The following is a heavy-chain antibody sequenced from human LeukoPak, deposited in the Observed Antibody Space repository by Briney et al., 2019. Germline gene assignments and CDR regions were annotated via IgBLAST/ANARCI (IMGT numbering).Heavy chain of an antibody. V-gene: IGHV4-39*07. CDR1: GGSISSGDYY. CDR3: ARGKGDYGEYFQH. Sequence: SETLSLTCTVSGGSISSGDYYWSWIRQPPGKGLEWIGSIYYSGSTYYNPSLKSRVTISVDTSKNQFSLKLSSVTAADTAVYYCARGKGDYGEYFQHWGQGTLVTVSS. CDR2: IYYSGST. J-gene: IGHJ1*01. D-gene: IGHD4-17*01.